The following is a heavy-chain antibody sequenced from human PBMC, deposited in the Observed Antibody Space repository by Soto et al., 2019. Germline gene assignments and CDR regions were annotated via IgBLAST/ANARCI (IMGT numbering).Heavy chain of an antibody. CDR2: INHSGST. CDR1: GGSFSGYY. D-gene: IGHD3-9*01. J-gene: IGHJ4*02. Sequence: SETLSLTCAVYGGSFSGYYWSWIRQPPGKGLEWIGEINHSGSTNYNPSLKSRVTISVDTSKNQFSLKLSSVTAADTAVYYCARAPAYYDILTGYYKGSRYYFDYWGQGTLVTVSS. V-gene: IGHV4-34*01. CDR3: ARAPAYYDILTGYYKGSRYYFDY.